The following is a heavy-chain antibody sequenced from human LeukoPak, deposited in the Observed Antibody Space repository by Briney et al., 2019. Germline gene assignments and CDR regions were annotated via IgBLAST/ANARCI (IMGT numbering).Heavy chain of an antibody. CDR2: IIAYNGKT. Sequence: WIIAYNGKTNYAQKFQGRVTMTIDTSTTTTYMDLRSLTSDDTAMYYCAKGGAMVATIDYWGQGTLVTVSS. V-gene: IGHV1-18*01. D-gene: IGHD5-18*01. J-gene: IGHJ4*02. CDR3: AKGGAMVATIDY.